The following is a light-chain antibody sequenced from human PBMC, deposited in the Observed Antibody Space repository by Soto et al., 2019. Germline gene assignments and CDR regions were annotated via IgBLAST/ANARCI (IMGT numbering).Light chain of an antibody. CDR3: CSYAGTPYV. Sequence: QSVLTQPRSVSESPGQSVTISCTGTSSDVGGYNYVSWYQQHPGKAPKLMIYDVSKRPSGVPDRFSGSKSGNTASLTISGLRAEVEADYYCCSYAGTPYVFGTGTKLTVL. CDR1: SSDVGGYNY. V-gene: IGLV2-11*01. CDR2: DVS. J-gene: IGLJ1*01.